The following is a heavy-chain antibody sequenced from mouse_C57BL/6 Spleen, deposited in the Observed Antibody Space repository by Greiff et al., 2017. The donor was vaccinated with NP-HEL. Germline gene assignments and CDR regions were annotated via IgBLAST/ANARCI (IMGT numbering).Heavy chain of an antibody. Sequence: QVQLQQSGAELARPGASVKLSCKASGYTFTSYGISWVKQRTGQGLEWIGEIYPSSGNTYYNEKFKGKATLTADKSSSTAYMELRSLTSEDSAVYFCAREGGVVATKYFDYWGQGTTLTVSS. V-gene: IGHV1-81*01. CDR2: IYPSSGNT. J-gene: IGHJ2*01. CDR1: GYTFTSYG. CDR3: AREGGVVATKYFDY. D-gene: IGHD1-1*01.